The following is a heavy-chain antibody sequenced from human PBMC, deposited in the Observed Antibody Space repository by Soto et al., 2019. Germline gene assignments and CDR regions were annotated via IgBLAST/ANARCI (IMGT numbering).Heavy chain of an antibody. J-gene: IGHJ4*02. CDR2: IWYDGSNK. Sequence: QVQLVESGGGVVQPGRSLRLSCAASGFGFSSYGMHWVRQAPGKGLEWVAVIWYDGSNKYYADSVKGRFTISRDNSKNTLYLQMNSLRAEDTAVFYCARTKAVAAKTQYYFDYWGQGTLVTVSS. CDR1: GFGFSSYG. CDR3: ARTKAVAAKTQYYFDY. D-gene: IGHD6-19*01. V-gene: IGHV3-33*01.